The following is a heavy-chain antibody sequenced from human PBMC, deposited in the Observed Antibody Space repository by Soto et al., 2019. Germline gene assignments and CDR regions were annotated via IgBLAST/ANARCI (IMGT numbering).Heavy chain of an antibody. CDR2: IIPIFGTA. J-gene: IGHJ6*02. CDR3: ARDIVVVPAAILYNYYYGMDV. CDR1: GGTFSSYA. D-gene: IGHD2-2*01. Sequence: SVKVSCKASGGTFSSYAISWVRQAPGQGLEWMGGIIPIFGTANYAQKFQGRVTITADESTSTAYMELSSLRSEDTAVYYCARDIVVVPAAILYNYYYGMDVWGQGTTVTVSS. V-gene: IGHV1-69*13.